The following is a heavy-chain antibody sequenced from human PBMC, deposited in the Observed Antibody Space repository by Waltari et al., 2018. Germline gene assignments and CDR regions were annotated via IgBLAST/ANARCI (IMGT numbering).Heavy chain of an antibody. D-gene: IGHD6-19*01. CDR1: GGSFSGYY. Sequence: QVQLQQWGAGLLKPSETLSPTCAVYGGSFSGYYWTWISQPPGKGLGWIGEINHSGSNSYNPACNGRGTIAVDTSKNQFSLKLGSVTAADTAVYYCARARWLPNWFDPWGQGTLVTVSS. J-gene: IGHJ5*02. CDR3: ARARWLPNWFDP. V-gene: IGHV4-34*01. CDR2: INHSGSN.